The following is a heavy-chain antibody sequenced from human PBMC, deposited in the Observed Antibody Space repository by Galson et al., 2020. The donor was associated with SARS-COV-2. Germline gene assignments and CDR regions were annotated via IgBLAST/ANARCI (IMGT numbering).Heavy chain of an antibody. V-gene: IGHV3-7*01. CDR2: IKQDGSEK. CDR3: ARDLMVYCSGGSCSSNYYGMDV. J-gene: IGHJ6*02. D-gene: IGHD2-15*01. Sequence: GESLKISCAASGFTFSSYWMSWVRQAPGKGLEWVANIKQDGSEKYYVDSVKGRFTISRDNAKNLLYLQMNSLRAEDTAVYYCARDLMVYCSGGSCSSNYYGMDVWGQGTTVTVSS. CDR1: GFTFSSYW.